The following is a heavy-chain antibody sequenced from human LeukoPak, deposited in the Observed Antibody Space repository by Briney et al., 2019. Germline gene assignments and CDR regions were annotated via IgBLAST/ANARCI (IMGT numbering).Heavy chain of an antibody. CDR2: IYDSGST. V-gene: IGHV4-61*05. D-gene: IGHD3-22*01. CDR3: ASLTTADAFDI. CDR1: GVSMSSSSNY. Sequence: PSETLSLTCTVSGVSMSSSSNYWGWIRQPPGKGLEWIGYIYDSGSTNYNPSLKSRVTISVDTSKNQFSLKVSSVTAADTAVYYCASLTTADAFDIWGQGTMVTVSS. J-gene: IGHJ3*02.